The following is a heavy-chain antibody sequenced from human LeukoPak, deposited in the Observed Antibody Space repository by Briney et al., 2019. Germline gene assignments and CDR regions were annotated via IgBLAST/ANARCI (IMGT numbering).Heavy chain of an antibody. CDR2: MYHSGST. J-gene: IGHJ4*02. D-gene: IGHD3-3*01. CDR1: GYSISSGYY. Sequence: SETLSLTCAVSGYSISSGYYWGWIRQPPGKGLEWIGSMYHSGSTYYNPSLKSRVTMSLDTSKNQFSLKPSSVTAADTAVYYCARLSPRFAVVRDSHFDYWGQGILVTVSS. V-gene: IGHV4-38-2*01. CDR3: ARLSPRFAVVRDSHFDY.